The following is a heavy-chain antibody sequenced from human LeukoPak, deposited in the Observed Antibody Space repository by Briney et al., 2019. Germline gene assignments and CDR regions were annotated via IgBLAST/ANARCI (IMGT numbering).Heavy chain of an antibody. CDR1: GFTFSSYA. Sequence: GGSLRLSCAASGFTFSSYAMHWVRQAPGKGLEWVAVISYDGSNKYYADSVKGRFTISRDNSKNTLYLQMNSLRAEDTAAYYCARDYQNYFDYWGQGTLVTVSS. V-gene: IGHV3-30-3*01. J-gene: IGHJ4*02. CDR2: ISYDGSNK. D-gene: IGHD2-2*01. CDR3: ARDYQNYFDY.